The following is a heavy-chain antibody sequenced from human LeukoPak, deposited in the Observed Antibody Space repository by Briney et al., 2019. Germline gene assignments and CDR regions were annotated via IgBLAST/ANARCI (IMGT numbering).Heavy chain of an antibody. CDR2: IYPDDSDT. Sequence: GESLKISCKGFGYSFTSYWIGWVSQMPGKDLEWMGIIYPDDSDTRYSPSFKGQVTISADKSISTAYLQWSRLKASDTAMYYCARISSVADIFGENWFDPWGQGTLVTVSS. D-gene: IGHD6-19*01. CDR1: GYSFTSYW. CDR3: ARISSVADIFGENWFDP. J-gene: IGHJ5*02. V-gene: IGHV5-51*01.